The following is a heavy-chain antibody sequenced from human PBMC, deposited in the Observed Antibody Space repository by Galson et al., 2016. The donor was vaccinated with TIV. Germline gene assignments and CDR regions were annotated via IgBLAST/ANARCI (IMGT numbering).Heavy chain of an antibody. V-gene: IGHV3-30*04. Sequence: SLRLSCATSGFTFSSCAMHWVRQAPGKGLEWVAVISYDGNNQYYADSVKGRFTISRDNAKNSLYLQMNSLRDEDTAVYYCARMGYCSGRTCYDWFDPWGQGTLVTVSS. CDR1: GFTFSSCA. CDR2: ISYDGNNQ. D-gene: IGHD2-15*01. CDR3: ARMGYCSGRTCYDWFDP. J-gene: IGHJ5*02.